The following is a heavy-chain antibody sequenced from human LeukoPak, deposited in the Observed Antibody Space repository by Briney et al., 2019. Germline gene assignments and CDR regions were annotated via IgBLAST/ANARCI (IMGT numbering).Heavy chain of an antibody. CDR2: INHSGST. V-gene: IGHV4-34*01. CDR3: ARAREQSWWNWYDP. CDR1: AGSFSGDY. D-gene: IGHD2-15*01. J-gene: IGHJ5*02. Sequence: SETLSLASAVYAGSFSGDYGRWIRQPPGKGREWTGEINHSGSTKYNPYLKSRVTIEVDTSKNQFYLKLSSVTAADTAVYYCARAREQSWWNWYDPWGQGTLVTVSS.